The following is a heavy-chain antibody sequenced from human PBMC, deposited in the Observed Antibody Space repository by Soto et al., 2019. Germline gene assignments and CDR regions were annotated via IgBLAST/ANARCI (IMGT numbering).Heavy chain of an antibody. CDR3: VREGSSAAPQAGFHF. Sequence: PSETLSLTCTVSGNSISTGAYYWSWLRQHPVKGLEWIGHIFYIGTTHYSPSLESRVTISVDTSKNQFSLKLTSVTVADTAVYYCVREGSSAAPQAGFHFWGQGYLVTVSS. CDR2: IFYIGTT. D-gene: IGHD3-10*01. V-gene: IGHV4-31*03. CDR1: GNSISTGAYY. J-gene: IGHJ4*02.